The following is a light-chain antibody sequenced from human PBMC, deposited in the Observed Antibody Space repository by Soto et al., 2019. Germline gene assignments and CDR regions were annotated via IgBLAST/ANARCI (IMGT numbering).Light chain of an antibody. CDR1: QSVSSY. Sequence: EIVLTQSPATLSLSPGERATLSCRASQSVSSYLAWYQQKPGQAPRLLIYDASNRATGIPARFSGSGSGTXFTLTXSSLXXEDFAVYXXXXRXNWPGITFGPGTKVDIK. J-gene: IGKJ3*01. CDR3: XXRXNWPGIT. CDR2: DAS. V-gene: IGKV3-11*01.